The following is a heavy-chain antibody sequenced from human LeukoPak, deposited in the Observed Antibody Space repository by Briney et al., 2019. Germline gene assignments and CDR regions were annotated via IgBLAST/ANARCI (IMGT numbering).Heavy chain of an antibody. J-gene: IGHJ4*02. D-gene: IGHD5-18*01. CDR3: AGMWDTAMVH. V-gene: IGHV3-7*03. CDR2: INQDGSGE. Sequence: GGSLRLSCEAPGFTLRSYWMTWVRQAPGKGLEWVANINQDGSGEEYVDSVKGRFSNSRDNARNSLSLQMNSLRAEDTAVYYCAGMWDTAMVHWGQGTLVTVSS. CDR1: GFTLRSYW.